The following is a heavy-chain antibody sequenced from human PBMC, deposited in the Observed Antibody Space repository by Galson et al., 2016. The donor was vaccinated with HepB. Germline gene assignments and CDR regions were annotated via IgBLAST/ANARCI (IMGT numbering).Heavy chain of an antibody. CDR1: GYTFTNFG. J-gene: IGHJ4*02. CDR2: ISTYNANT. V-gene: IGHV1-18*01. Sequence: SVKVSCKASGYTFTNFGISWVRQVPGQGLEWMGWISTYNANTNYAQKLQGRVTLTTDTSTSTAYMELRSLRSDDTAVYYCARGPTTSPVGDHWGQGTLVTVSS. CDR3: ARGPTTSPVGDH. D-gene: IGHD1-14*01.